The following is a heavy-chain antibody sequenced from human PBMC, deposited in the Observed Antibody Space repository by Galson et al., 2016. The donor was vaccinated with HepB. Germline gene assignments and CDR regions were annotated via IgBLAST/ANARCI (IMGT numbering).Heavy chain of an antibody. V-gene: IGHV4-59*08. CDR2: MHYTGST. CDR1: AGSISLYF. J-gene: IGHJ2*01. Sequence: SETLSLTCTVPAGSISLYFWSWIRQPPGKGLEWIGFMHYTGSTNLNPSLKSRLTISTDTSKSQFSLNLRSVTAADTAVYYCARRSISSFWYFDPWGRGTLVTVSS. D-gene: IGHD6-6*01. CDR3: ARRSISSFWYFDP.